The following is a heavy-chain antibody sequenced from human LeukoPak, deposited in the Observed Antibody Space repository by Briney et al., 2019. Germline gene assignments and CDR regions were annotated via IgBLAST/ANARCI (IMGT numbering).Heavy chain of an antibody. CDR3: ARGPRRSTSILRVSSSNDY. CDR2: INHSGGT. CDR1: GESFSDFY. J-gene: IGHJ4*02. Sequence: SETLSLTCAVFGESFSDFYWSWIRQPPGRGLEWIGEINHSGGTNYSPSLKSRVTISIDTSMNQFSLKLRFVTAADTAVYYCARGPRRSTSILRVSSSNDYWGQGTLVTVSP. V-gene: IGHV4-34*01. D-gene: IGHD2-8*01.